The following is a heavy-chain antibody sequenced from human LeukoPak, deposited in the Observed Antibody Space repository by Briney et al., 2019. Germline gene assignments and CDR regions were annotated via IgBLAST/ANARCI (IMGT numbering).Heavy chain of an antibody. CDR1: GYTLTELS. D-gene: IGHD6-13*01. Sequence: ASVKVSCKVSGYTLTELSTHWVRQAPGKGLEWMGGFDPEDGETIYAQKFQGRVTMTEDTSTDTAYMELSSLRSEDTAVYYCATGRAAAGKGGPILPPFDYWGQGTLVAVSS. CDR2: FDPEDGET. CDR3: ATGRAAAGKGGPILPPFDY. V-gene: IGHV1-24*01. J-gene: IGHJ4*02.